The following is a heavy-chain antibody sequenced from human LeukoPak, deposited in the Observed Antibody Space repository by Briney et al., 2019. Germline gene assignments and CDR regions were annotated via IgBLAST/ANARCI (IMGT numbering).Heavy chain of an antibody. CDR1: GFTFGDYA. J-gene: IGHJ3*02. Sequence: GGSLRLSCTASGFTFGDYAMSWFRQAPGKGLEWVGFIRSKAYGGTTEYAASVKGRFTISRDDSKSIAYLQMNSLKTEDTAVYYCTRLVVNDAFDIWGQGTMVTVSS. CDR2: IRSKAYGGTT. V-gene: IGHV3-49*03. CDR3: TRLVVNDAFDI. D-gene: IGHD2-21*01.